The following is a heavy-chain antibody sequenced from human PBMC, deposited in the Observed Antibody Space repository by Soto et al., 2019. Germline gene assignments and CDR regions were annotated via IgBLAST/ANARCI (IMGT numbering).Heavy chain of an antibody. CDR2: QYYSGST. V-gene: IGHV4-39*01. J-gene: IGHJ4*02. CDR3: ARGDDFAGNDYFDY. CDR1: GXSINNGFHY. D-gene: IGHD1-1*01. Sequence: LSLTCTVSGXSINNGFHYWGWIRQPPGKGLEYIGSQYYSGSTYYSPSLQSRVAIFIDTSKNQFSLRLSSVTAADTAVYFCARGDDFAGNDYFDYWGQGVLVTVSS.